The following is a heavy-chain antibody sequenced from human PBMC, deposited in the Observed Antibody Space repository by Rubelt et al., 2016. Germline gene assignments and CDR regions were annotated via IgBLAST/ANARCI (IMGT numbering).Heavy chain of an antibody. CDR1: GGTFSSYA. Sequence: QVQLVQSGAEVKKPGSSVKVSCKASGGTFSSYAISWVRQAPGQGLEWMGRIIPILGIANYAQKFQGRVTITADKSTSTAYMELSSLRSEDTAVYYCASPPIVVVPAAITDYYYGMDVWGQGTTVTVSS. CDR3: ASPPIVVVPAAITDYYYGMDV. D-gene: IGHD2-2*02. V-gene: IGHV1-69*04. J-gene: IGHJ6*02. CDR2: IIPILGIA.